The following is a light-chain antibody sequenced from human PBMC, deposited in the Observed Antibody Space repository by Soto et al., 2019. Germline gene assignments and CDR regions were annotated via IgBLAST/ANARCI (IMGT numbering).Light chain of an antibody. CDR3: QQDNNWART. V-gene: IGKV3-15*01. J-gene: IGKJ1*01. Sequence: EIVMTQSPVTLSVSPGERATLSCRASQSVSSSLAWYQQKPGQAPRLLIYGASTRATGIPARFSGSRSGTEFTITISSLQSEDFAVYYCQQDNNWARTFGQGTKVEI. CDR1: QSVSSS. CDR2: GAS.